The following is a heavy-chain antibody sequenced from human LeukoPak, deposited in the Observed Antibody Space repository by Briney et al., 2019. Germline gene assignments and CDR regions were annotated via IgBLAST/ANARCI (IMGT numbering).Heavy chain of an antibody. V-gene: IGHV3-23*01. Sequence: PGGSLRLSCAVSGFTFSNYAMSWVRQAPGKGLEWVSVISGSGDIIDYADSVKGRFTISRDNSKNTLYLQMNSLRAEDTAVYYCAKEVGSFSSGPGYWGQGTLVTVSS. D-gene: IGHD6-19*01. J-gene: IGHJ4*02. CDR3: AKEVGSFSSGPGY. CDR1: GFTFSNYA. CDR2: ISGSGDII.